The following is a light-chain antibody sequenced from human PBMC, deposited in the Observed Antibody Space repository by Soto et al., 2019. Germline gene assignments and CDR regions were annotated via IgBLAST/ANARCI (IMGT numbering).Light chain of an antibody. CDR3: QQYADWPSNT. CDR2: AAS. CDR1: QSVSVN. J-gene: IGKJ2*01. Sequence: EVVMTQSPASLSVSPGERATLSCRASQSVSVNLAWYQQKPGQAPRLLILAASARATGIPPRFSGSGSGTEFTLTISSLQYEDFAVYYCQQYADWPSNTFGQGTKLQIK. V-gene: IGKV3-15*01.